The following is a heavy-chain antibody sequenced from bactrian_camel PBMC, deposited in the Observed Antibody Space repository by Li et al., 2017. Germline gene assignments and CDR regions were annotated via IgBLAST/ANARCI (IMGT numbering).Heavy chain of an antibody. CDR1: GFTFSSYW. CDR3: VRDLLPNAVVVSADFGF. V-gene: IGHV3S25*01. CDR2: ITSDSTTT. D-gene: IGHD2*01. J-gene: IGHJ6*01. Sequence: QLVESGGGLVQPGGSLRLSCAASGFTFSSYWMYWVRQAPGKGLEWVSTITSDSTTTIYGDTVKGRFTISRDNAANTVYLQMYSLKPEDTAVYYCVRDLLPNAVVVSADFGFWGQGTQGT.